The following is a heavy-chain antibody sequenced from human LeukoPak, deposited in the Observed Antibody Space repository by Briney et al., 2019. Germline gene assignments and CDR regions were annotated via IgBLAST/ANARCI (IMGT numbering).Heavy chain of an antibody. D-gene: IGHD6-19*01. J-gene: IGHJ4*02. CDR1: GFTVSSNY. CDR3: AKSMGSSKSGPQWLAYFDY. V-gene: IGHV3-53*04. CDR2: IYSGGST. Sequence: GGSLRLSCAASGFTVSSNYMSWVRQAPGKGLEWVSVIYSGGSTYFADSVKGRFTISRHNSKNTLYLQMNSLRAEDTAVYYCAKSMGSSKSGPQWLAYFDYWGQGTLVTVSS.